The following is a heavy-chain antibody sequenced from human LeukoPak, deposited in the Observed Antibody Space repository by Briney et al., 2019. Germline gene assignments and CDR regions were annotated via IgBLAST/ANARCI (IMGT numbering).Heavy chain of an antibody. D-gene: IGHD3-16*01. Sequence: GGSLRLSCAASGFNFANHAMSWVRQTPGKGLEWVSAISGGGDITYYADSVTGRFTISRDNSKDTLFLQMHSLRAEDTAVYYCAPDVPLDYWGQGTLVTVSS. J-gene: IGHJ4*02. CDR1: GFNFANHA. V-gene: IGHV3-23*01. CDR3: APDVPLDY. CDR2: ISGGGDIT.